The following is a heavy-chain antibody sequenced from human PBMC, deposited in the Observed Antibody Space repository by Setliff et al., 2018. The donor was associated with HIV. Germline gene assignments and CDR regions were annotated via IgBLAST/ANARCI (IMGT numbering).Heavy chain of an antibody. CDR2: ITPIFGTA. Sequence: SVKVSCKASGGTFNSFAISWVRQAPGQGLEWMGGITPIFGTAKYAQRFQGRVTITADESTSTAYLELSSLRSEDTAVYYCARMREMATINYYYNYMDGWGTGTTVTVS. CDR1: GGTFNSFA. D-gene: IGHD5-12*01. V-gene: IGHV1-69*13. CDR3: ARMREMATINYYYNYMDG. J-gene: IGHJ6*03.